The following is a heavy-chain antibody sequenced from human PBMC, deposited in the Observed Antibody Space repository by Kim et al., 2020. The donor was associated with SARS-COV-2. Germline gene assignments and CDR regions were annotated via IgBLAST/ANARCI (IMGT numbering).Heavy chain of an antibody. CDR1: GFTFSSYW. V-gene: IGHV3-7*03. J-gene: IGHJ6*02. CDR3: ARDNYDSSGYDGMDV. D-gene: IGHD3-22*01. Sequence: GGSLRLSCAASGFTFSSYWMSWVRQAPGKGLEWVANIKQDGSEKYYVDSVKGRFTISRDNAKNSLYLQMNSLRAEDTAVYYCARDNYDSSGYDGMDVWGQGTTVTVSS. CDR2: IKQDGSEK.